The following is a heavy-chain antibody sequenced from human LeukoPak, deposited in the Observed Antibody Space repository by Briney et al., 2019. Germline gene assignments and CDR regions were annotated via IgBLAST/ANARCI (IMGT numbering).Heavy chain of an antibody. CDR1: GGSISSYY. J-gene: IGHJ4*02. D-gene: IGHD6-13*01. CDR3: ARGYSSSWYYFDY. CDR2: INYSGST. V-gene: IGHV4-59*01. Sequence: SETLSLTCTVSGGSISSYYWSWIRQPPGKGLEWIGYINYSGSTNYNPPLKSRVTISVDTSKNQFSLKLSSVTAADTAVYYCARGYSSSWYYFDYWGQGTLVTVSS.